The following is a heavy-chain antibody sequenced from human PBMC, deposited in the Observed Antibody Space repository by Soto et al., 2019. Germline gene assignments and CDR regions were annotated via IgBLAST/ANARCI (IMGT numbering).Heavy chain of an antibody. CDR2: INHSGST. J-gene: IGHJ4*02. Sequence: PSETLSLTCAVYGGSFSGYYWSWIRQPPGKGLVWIGEINHSGSTNYNPSLKSRVTISVDTSKNQFSLKLSSVTAADTAVYYCASLYYDFWSGYYTEWGQGTLVTVSS. CDR3: ASLYYDFWSGYYTE. CDR1: GGSFSGYY. V-gene: IGHV4-34*01. D-gene: IGHD3-3*01.